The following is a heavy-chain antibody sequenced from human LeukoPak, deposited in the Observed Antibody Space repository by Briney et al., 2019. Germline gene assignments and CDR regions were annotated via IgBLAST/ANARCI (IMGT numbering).Heavy chain of an antibody. J-gene: IGHJ5*02. V-gene: IGHV1-46*01. D-gene: IGHD3-3*01. CDR2: INPSGGST. CDR1: GYTFTSYY. CDR3: ARDQGVTIFGVPNNWFDP. Sequence: ASVKVSCKASGYTFTSYYMHWVRQAPGQGLEWMGIINPSGGSTSYAQKFQGRVTMTRDTSTSTVYMELSSLRSEDTAVYYCARDQGVTIFGVPNNWFDPWGQGTLVTVSS.